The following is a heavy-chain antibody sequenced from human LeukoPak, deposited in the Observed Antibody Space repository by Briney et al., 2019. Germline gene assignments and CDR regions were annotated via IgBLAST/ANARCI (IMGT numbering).Heavy chain of an antibody. CDR2: INRSGST. CDR3: ARGFPPYDYVWGSYRLYYFDY. Sequence: SETLSLTCAVYGGSFSGYYWSWIRQPPGKGLEWIGEINRSGSTNYNPSLKSRVTISVDTSKNQFSLKLSSVTAADTAVYYCARGFPPYDYVWGSYRLYYFDYWGQGTLVTVSS. J-gene: IGHJ4*02. CDR1: GGSFSGYY. V-gene: IGHV4-34*01. D-gene: IGHD3-16*02.